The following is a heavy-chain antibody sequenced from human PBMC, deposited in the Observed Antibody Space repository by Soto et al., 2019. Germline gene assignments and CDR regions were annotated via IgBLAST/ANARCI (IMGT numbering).Heavy chain of an antibody. J-gene: IGHJ4*02. D-gene: IGHD6-13*01. CDR1: GFSLSTNGVC. CDR3: AHRLPGTGSYYFDY. CDR2: IYWDDDT. V-gene: IGHV2-5*02. Sequence: QITLKESGPTLVKPTQTLTLTCIFSGFSLSTNGVCVGWIRQPPGKALEWLALIYWDDDTRYSPSLKSRLTITKDTAKNLVVLTMTNMDPVDTATYYCAHRLPGTGSYYFDYWGQGTLVTVSS.